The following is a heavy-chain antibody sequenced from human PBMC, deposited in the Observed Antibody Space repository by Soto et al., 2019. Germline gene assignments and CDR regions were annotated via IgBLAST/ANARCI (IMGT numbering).Heavy chain of an antibody. CDR3: ARQKRNWNGYYYMDV. V-gene: IGHV4-34*01. Sequence: SETLSLTCAVYGGSFSGYYWSWIRQPPGKGLEWIGEINHSGSTNYNPSLKSRVTISVDTSKNQFSLKLSSVTAADTAVYYCARQKRNWNGYYYMDVWGKGTTVTVSS. D-gene: IGHD1-1*01. CDR2: INHSGST. CDR1: GGSFSGYY. J-gene: IGHJ6*03.